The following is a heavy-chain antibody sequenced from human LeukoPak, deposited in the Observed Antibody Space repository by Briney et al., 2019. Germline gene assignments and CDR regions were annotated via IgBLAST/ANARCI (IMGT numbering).Heavy chain of an antibody. CDR1: GFTVSSNS. CDR3: ARGASYGDSNWFDP. Sequence: PGGSLRLSCTVSGFTVSSNSMSWVRQAPGEGLEWVSFIYSDNTHYSDSVKGRFTISRDNAKNSLYLQMNSLRAEDTAVYYCARGASYGDSNWFDPWGQGTLVTVSS. V-gene: IGHV3-53*01. D-gene: IGHD4-17*01. J-gene: IGHJ5*02. CDR2: IYSDNT.